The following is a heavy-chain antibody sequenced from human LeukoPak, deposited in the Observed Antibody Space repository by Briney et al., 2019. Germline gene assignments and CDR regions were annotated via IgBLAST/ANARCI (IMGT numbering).Heavy chain of an antibody. V-gene: IGHV1-8*01. CDR2: MNPNSGNT. CDR1: GYTFTSYD. J-gene: IGHJ4*02. Sequence: ASVKVSCKASGYTFTSYDINWVRQATGQGLEWMGWMNPNSGNTGYAQKFQGRVTMTRNTSISTAYMGLSSLGSEDTAVYYCAKVNTYYYDSSGYYAVNPYYFDYWGQGTLVTVSS. D-gene: IGHD3-22*01. CDR3: AKVNTYYYDSSGYYAVNPYYFDY.